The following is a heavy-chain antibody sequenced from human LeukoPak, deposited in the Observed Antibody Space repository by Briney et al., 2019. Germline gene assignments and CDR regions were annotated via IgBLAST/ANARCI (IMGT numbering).Heavy chain of an antibody. CDR2: ISDSGST. Sequence: SETLSLTCSVSGASIRSYYWSWIRQPPGKGLEWIGYISDSGSTCYNPSLKSRVTISVDTSKNQLSLKLNSVTAADTAVYYCARRGFLDYWGQGTLVTVSS. CDR3: ARRGFLDY. V-gene: IGHV4-59*08. CDR1: GASIRSYY. J-gene: IGHJ4*02.